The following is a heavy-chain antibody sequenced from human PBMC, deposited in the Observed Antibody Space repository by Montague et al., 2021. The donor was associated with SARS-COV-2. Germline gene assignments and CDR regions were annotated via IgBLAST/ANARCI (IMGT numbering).Heavy chain of an antibody. CDR2: VNHSGST. CDR1: GGSFSGYY. D-gene: IGHD3-3*01. CDR3: ARGQVTIFGVLIMLPAAGALDI. V-gene: IGHV4-34*01. J-gene: IGHJ3*02. Sequence: SETLSLTCAVYGGSFSGYYWSWIRQPPGKGLEWIGEVNHSGSTNYNPSLKRRVTISVDTSKNQFSLKMNSVSAADAAVYYCARGQVTIFGVLIMLPAAGALDIWGRGTMVSVSS.